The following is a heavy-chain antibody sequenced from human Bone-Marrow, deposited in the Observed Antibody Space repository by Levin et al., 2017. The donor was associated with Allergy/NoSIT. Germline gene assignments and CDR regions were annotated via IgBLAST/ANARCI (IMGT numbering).Heavy chain of an antibody. Sequence: ASVKVSCKASGYRYIDFYIHWVRQAPGRGPEWLGWLNPNTGRTKYRQDFQGRITMTDDTSISTARLDLRRLTSDDTASYYCARGGPWHYETSRFEHYLDGFGVWGQGTTVIVS. CDR3: ARGGPWHYETSRFEHYLDGFGV. D-gene: IGHD2/OR15-2a*01. J-gene: IGHJ6*02. CDR1: GYRYIDFY. CDR2: LNPNTGRT. V-gene: IGHV1-2*02.